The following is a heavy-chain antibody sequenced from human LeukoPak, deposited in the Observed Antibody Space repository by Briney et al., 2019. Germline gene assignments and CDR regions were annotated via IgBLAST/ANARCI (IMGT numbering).Heavy chain of an antibody. D-gene: IGHD2-15*01. CDR1: GGSISSYY. J-gene: IGHJ4*02. V-gene: IGHV4-39*02. Sequence: SETLSLTCTVSGGSISSYYWNWIRQPPGKGLEWIGSIYYTGSSYYNPCLKSRVTISVDTSKNQFSLKLRSVTAADTAVYYCARDCSGGSCFSGPFEYWGQGTLVTVSS. CDR2: IYYTGSS. CDR3: ARDCSGGSCFSGPFEY.